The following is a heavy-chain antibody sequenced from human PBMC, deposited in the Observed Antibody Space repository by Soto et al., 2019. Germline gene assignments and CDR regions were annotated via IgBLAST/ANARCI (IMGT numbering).Heavy chain of an antibody. CDR3: ARWDIVVVPAAKGFDP. V-gene: IGHV5-51*01. D-gene: IGHD2-2*01. CDR1: GYSFTSYW. Sequence: GESLKISCKGSGYSFTSYWIGWVRQMPGKGLEWMGIIYPGDSDTRYSPSFQGQVTISADKSISTAYLQWSSLKASDTAMYYCARWDIVVVPAAKGFDPWGQGTLVTVSS. CDR2: IYPGDSDT. J-gene: IGHJ5*02.